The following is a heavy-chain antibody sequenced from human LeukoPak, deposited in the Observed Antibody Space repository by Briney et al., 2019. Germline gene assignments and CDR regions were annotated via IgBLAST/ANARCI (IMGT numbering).Heavy chain of an antibody. CDR2: ITGSGVTT. D-gene: IGHD2-15*01. Sequence: GGSLRLSCAASGFTFSTYAMSWVRQAPGKGLEWVSAITGSGVTTYYADSAKGRFTISRDNSKNTLFLQMNSLRAEDTALYYCAKRRFGASGDFDYWGQGTLVTVSS. V-gene: IGHV3-23*01. J-gene: IGHJ4*02. CDR1: GFTFSTYA. CDR3: AKRRFGASGDFDY.